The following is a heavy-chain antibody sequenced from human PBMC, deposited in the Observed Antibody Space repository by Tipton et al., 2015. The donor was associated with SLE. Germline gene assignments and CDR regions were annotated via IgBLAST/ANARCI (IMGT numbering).Heavy chain of an antibody. J-gene: IGHJ6*02. CDR3: ARPYGGNPVASYGMDV. D-gene: IGHD4-23*01. CDR1: GGSISSFY. Sequence: LRLSCTVSGGSISSFYWSWIRLPPGKGLEWIGSIYYSGSTYYNPPLKSRVTISVNTSKNHFSLKLSSVTAADTAVYYCARPYGGNPVASYGMDVWGQGTTVTVSS. CDR2: IYYSGST. V-gene: IGHV4-59*05.